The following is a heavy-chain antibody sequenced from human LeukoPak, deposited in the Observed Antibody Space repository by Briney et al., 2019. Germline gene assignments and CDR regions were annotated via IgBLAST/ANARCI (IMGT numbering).Heavy chain of an antibody. CDR1: GFTFSSYA. CDR3: AELGITMIGGV. V-gene: IGHV3-30*04. Sequence: QSGGSLRLSCAASGFTFSSYAMHWVRQAPGKGLEWVAVISYDGSNKYYADSVKGRFTISRDNAKNSLYLQMNSLRAEDTAVYYCAELGITMIGGVWGKGITVTISS. CDR2: ISYDGSNK. D-gene: IGHD3-10*02. J-gene: IGHJ6*04.